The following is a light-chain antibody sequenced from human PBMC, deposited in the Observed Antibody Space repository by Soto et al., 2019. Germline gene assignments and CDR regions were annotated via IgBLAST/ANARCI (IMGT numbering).Light chain of an antibody. Sequence: EIVLTQPPGTLSLSPGERATLSCRASQSVSSSYLAWYQQRPGQAPRLLIYDASNRATGIPDRFSGSGSGTDFTLTISRLEPDDVAVYYCQQYGSSTSTCGQGTKVEIK. J-gene: IGKJ1*01. CDR2: DAS. CDR1: QSVSSSY. V-gene: IGKV3-20*01. CDR3: QQYGSSTST.